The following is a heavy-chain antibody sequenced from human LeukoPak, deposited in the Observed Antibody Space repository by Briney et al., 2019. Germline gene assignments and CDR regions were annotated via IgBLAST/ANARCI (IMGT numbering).Heavy chain of an antibody. CDR1: GGSISSSSYY. J-gene: IGHJ4*02. V-gene: IGHV4-39*07. CDR3: ARETRAVADPRFDY. Sequence: SETLFLTCTVSGGSISSSSYYWGWIRQPPGKGLEWIGSIYYSGSTYYNPSLKSRVTISVDTSKNQFSLRLSSVTAADTAVYYCARETRAVADPRFDYWGQGTLVTVSS. CDR2: IYYSGST. D-gene: IGHD6-19*01.